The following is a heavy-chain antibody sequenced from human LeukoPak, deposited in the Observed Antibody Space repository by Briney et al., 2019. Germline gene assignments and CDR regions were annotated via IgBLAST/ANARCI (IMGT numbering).Heavy chain of an antibody. CDR1: GFMFKIHA. Sequence: HPGGSLSLSCAASGFMFKIHAMSWVRPAPGKGLEWVSTISGDGGSTYYADSVKGRFTISRDNSKNTLYLQMNSLRAEDTAVYYCAKDPIGSSYYGGDSWGQGTLVTVFS. D-gene: IGHD6-13*01. V-gene: IGHV3-23*01. CDR3: AKDPIGSSYYGGDS. J-gene: IGHJ4*02. CDR2: ISGDGGST.